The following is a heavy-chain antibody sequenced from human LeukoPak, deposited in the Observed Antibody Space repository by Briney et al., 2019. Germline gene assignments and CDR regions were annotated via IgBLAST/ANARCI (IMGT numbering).Heavy chain of an antibody. CDR3: ARDFGARYSSSSNFDY. CDR1: GFTFSSYS. CDR2: ISSSSSYI. V-gene: IGHV3-21*01. J-gene: IGHJ4*02. D-gene: IGHD6-6*01. Sequence: PGGSLRLSCAASGFTFSSYSMNWVRQAPGKGLEWVSSISSSSSYIYYADSVKGRFTISRDNAKNSLYLQMNSLRAEDTAVYYCARDFGARYSSSSNFDYWGQGTLVTVSS.